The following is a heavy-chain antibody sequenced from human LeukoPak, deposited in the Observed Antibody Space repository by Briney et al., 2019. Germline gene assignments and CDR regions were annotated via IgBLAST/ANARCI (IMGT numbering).Heavy chain of an antibody. CDR3: AKGVYDSSGYQDNDY. D-gene: IGHD3-22*01. Sequence: GGSLRLSCAASGFTFSSYAMHWVRQAPGKGLEWVAVISYDGSNKYYADSVKGRFTISRDNSKNTLYLQMNSLRAEDTAVYYCAKGVYDSSGYQDNDYWGQGTLVTVSS. CDR2: ISYDGSNK. J-gene: IGHJ4*02. CDR1: GFTFSSYA. V-gene: IGHV3-30*04.